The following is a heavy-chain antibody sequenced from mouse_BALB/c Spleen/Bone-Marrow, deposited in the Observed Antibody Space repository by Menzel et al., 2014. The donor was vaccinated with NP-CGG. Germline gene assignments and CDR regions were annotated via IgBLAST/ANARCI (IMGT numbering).Heavy chain of an antibody. CDR2: ISSGSSTI. Sequence: EVKLVESGGGLVQPGGSRKLSCAASGFTFSSFGMHWVRQAPEKGLEWVAYISSGSSTIYYADTVKGRFTIPRDNPKNTLFPQMTSLRSEDTAMYYCARRYYGSSFSYFDYWGQGTTLTVSS. J-gene: IGHJ2*01. CDR1: GFTFSSFG. V-gene: IGHV5-17*02. CDR3: ARRYYGSSFSYFDY. D-gene: IGHD1-1*01.